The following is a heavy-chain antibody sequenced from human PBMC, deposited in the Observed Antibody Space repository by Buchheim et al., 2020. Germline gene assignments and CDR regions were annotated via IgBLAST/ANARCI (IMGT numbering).Heavy chain of an antibody. CDR2: IYHNGST. V-gene: IGHV4-38-2*02. D-gene: IGHD4-23*01. CDR3: ARGTTVVNPGDS. J-gene: IGHJ4*02. Sequence: QVQLQESGPGLVRPSETLSLTCTVSGYSISSGYYWGWNRKTPGKGLEWIGIIYHNGSTYYNPSLQSRLTISVDTSKNQFSLRLNSVTAADTAIYYCARGTTVVNPGDSWGQGIL. CDR1: GYSISSGYY.